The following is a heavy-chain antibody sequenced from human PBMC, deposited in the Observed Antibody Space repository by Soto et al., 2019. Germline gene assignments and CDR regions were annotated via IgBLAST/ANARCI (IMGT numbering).Heavy chain of an antibody. D-gene: IGHD3-16*01. J-gene: IGHJ4*02. Sequence: SGGSLRLSCAASGFTFDDYGMSWVRQAPGKGLEWVSGINWNGGSTGYADSVKGRFTISRDNAKNSMYLQMNSLRDDDTAVYYCARDWGVYDSESRAYIPHLDCWGQGTLVTVSS. V-gene: IGHV3-20*04. CDR2: INWNGGST. CDR1: GFTFDDYG. CDR3: ARDWGVYDSESRAYIPHLDC.